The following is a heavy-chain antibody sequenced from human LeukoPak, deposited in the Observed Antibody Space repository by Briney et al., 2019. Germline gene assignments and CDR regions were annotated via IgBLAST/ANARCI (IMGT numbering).Heavy chain of an antibody. CDR1: GGSISSYY. J-gene: IGHJ4*02. Sequence: SSETLSRTCTVSGGSISSYYWSWIRQPPGKGLEWIGYIYYSGSTNYNPSLKSRVTISVDTSKNQFSLKLSSVTAADTAVYYCAREAKGYSGFTYWGQGTLVTVSS. V-gene: IGHV4-59*01. CDR2: IYYSGST. CDR3: AREAKGYSGFTY. D-gene: IGHD5-12*01.